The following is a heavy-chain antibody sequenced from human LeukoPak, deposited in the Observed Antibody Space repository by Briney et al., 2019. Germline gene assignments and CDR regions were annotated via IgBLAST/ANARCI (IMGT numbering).Heavy chain of an antibody. J-gene: IGHJ4*02. CDR3: ARDSSRYDLTYFDY. D-gene: IGHD1-1*01. CDR1: GYTFTSYG. CDR2: ISAYNGNT. Sequence: GASVKVSCKASGYTFTSYGISWVRQAPGHGLEWMGWISAYNGNTNYAQKLQGRVTMTTDTSTSTAYMELRSLRSDDTAVYYCARDSSRYDLTYFDYWGQGTLVTVSS. V-gene: IGHV1-18*01.